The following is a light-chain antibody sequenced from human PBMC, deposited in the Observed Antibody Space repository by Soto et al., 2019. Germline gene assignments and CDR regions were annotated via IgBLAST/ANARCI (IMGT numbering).Light chain of an antibody. Sequence: QSALTQPRSVSGSPGQSVTISCTGTSSDVGNYNYVSWYQQHPGKAPKLIIFDVTQRPSGVPDRFSGSKSGNTASLTISGLQHEDEADYYCCSYAGTYTVIFGGGTKVTVL. CDR1: SSDVGNYNY. CDR2: DVT. J-gene: IGLJ2*01. V-gene: IGLV2-11*01. CDR3: CSYAGTYTVI.